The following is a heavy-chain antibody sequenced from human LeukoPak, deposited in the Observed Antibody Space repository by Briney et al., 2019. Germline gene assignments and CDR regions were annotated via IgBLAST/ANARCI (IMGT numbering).Heavy chain of an antibody. V-gene: IGHV3-43*02. CDR3: AKERDGYDVFDY. D-gene: IGHD5-24*01. CDR2: ISGDGGST. CDR1: GFTFDDYA. Sequence: PGGSLRLSCAASGFTFDDYAMHWVRQAPGKGLEWVSLISGDGGSTYYADSEKGRFTISRDNSKNSLYLQMNSLRTEDTALYYCAKERDGYDVFDYWGQGTLVTVSS. J-gene: IGHJ4*02.